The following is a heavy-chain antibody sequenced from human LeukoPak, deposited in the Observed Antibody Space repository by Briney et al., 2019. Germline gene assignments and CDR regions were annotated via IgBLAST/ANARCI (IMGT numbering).Heavy chain of an antibody. D-gene: IGHD6-19*01. CDR3: ARVIAVAANLGWNYYYGMDV. V-gene: IGHV1-8*01. Sequence: ASVKVSCKASGYPFSSYDLNWVRQATGQGLEWMGWMNPNRGNTGYAQKFQGRVTMTRNTSISAAYMELSSLRSEDTAVYYCARVIAVAANLGWNYYYGMDVWGQGTTVTVSS. CDR2: MNPNRGNT. CDR1: GYPFSSYD. J-gene: IGHJ6*02.